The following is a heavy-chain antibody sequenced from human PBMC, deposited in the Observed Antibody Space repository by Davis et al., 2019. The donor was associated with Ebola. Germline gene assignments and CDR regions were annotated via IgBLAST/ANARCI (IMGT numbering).Heavy chain of an antibody. J-gene: IGHJ6*02. CDR1: GFTFSSYA. V-gene: IGHV3-23*01. Sequence: GESLKISCAASGFTFSSYAISWVRQAPGKGLEWVSAISGSGGSTYYADSVKGRFTISRDNSKNTLYLQMNSLRAEDTAVYYCAKVPFLEWLPDYGMDVWGQGTTVTVSS. D-gene: IGHD3-3*02. CDR2: ISGSGGST. CDR3: AKVPFLEWLPDYGMDV.